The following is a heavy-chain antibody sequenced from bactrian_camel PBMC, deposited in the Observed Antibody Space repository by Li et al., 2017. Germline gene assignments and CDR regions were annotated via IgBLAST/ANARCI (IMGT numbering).Heavy chain of an antibody. J-gene: IGHJ4*01. CDR3: AADSEQWFGCSATSPANYDF. CDR2: IYARNGRS. Sequence: LVESGGGSVQAGRSLRLSCASSGSIVSTMCMGWVRQAPGKEREEVAHIYARNGRSDVADSVKGRFTVSQDDAKYTVFLQMNNLKPEDTGVYTCAADSEQWFGCSATSPANYDFWGPGTQVTV. V-gene: IGHV3S40*01. D-gene: IGHD2*01. CDR1: GSIVSTMC.